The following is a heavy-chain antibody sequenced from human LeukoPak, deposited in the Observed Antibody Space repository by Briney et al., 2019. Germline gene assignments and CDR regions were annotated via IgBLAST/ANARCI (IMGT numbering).Heavy chain of an antibody. Sequence: PGGSLRLSCAASGFTFSSYAVSWVRQAPGKGLEWVSAISGSGGSTYYADSVEGRFTISRDNSKNTLYLQMNSLRAEDTAVYYCAKVRSSGWYFDYWGQGTLVTVSS. CDR2: ISGSGGST. CDR1: GFTFSSYA. V-gene: IGHV3-23*01. J-gene: IGHJ4*02. D-gene: IGHD6-19*01. CDR3: AKVRSSGWYFDY.